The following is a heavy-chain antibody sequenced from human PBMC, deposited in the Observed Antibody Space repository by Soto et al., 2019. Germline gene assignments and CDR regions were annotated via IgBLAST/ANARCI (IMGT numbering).Heavy chain of an antibody. V-gene: IGHV4-39*02. CDR2: FRYNETT. CDR1: GGSIRSGPYS. J-gene: IGHJ6*02. D-gene: IGHD2-2*01. Sequence: SETLSLTCTVSGGSIRSGPYSWGCIRPTPEEGLEWIGTFRYNETTYYNPSLESRVTISVDTSKNHFSLKVTSATVADTAVYYCARLGGYCSSTGCYGYYALDVWGPGTTVT. CDR3: ARLGGYCSSTGCYGYYALDV.